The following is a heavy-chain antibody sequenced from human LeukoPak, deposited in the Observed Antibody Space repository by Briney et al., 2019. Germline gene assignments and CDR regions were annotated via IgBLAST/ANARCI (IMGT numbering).Heavy chain of an antibody. CDR3: AREVHESYCSGGSCYSSYWFDP. Sequence: GASVKVSCKASGYTFTSYGISWVRQAPGQGLEWMGWISAYNGSTNYAQKLQGRVTMTTDTSTSTAYMELRSLRSDDTAVYYCAREVHESYCSGGSCYSSYWFDPWGQGTLVTVSS. CDR2: ISAYNGST. CDR1: GYTFTSYG. V-gene: IGHV1-18*01. D-gene: IGHD2-15*01. J-gene: IGHJ5*02.